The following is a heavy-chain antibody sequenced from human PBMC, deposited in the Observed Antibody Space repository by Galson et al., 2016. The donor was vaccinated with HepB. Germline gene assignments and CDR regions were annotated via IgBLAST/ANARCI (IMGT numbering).Heavy chain of an antibody. Sequence: SLRLSCAASGFSFSSYWMYWVRQAPGQGLVWVSHIDTDGRSSYYADSVKGRFTISRDNAENTLSLKMNSLRSEGTAVYFCVRDGPLSDIDLDVWGKGTTVTVSS. J-gene: IGHJ6*04. D-gene: IGHD2-15*01. CDR3: VRDGPLSDIDLDV. CDR2: IDTDGRSS. V-gene: IGHV3-74*01. CDR1: GFSFSSYW.